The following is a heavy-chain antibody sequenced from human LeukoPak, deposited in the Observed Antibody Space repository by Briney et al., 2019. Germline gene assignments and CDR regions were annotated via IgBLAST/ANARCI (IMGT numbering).Heavy chain of an antibody. CDR3: ATHNSDYPFYYYGMGV. Sequence: GGSLRLSCAASGFTFSDYSMNWVRQAPGKGLEWVSYITSSSRTIYYADSVKGRFTISRDNAKNSLYLQMNSLRAGDTAVYYCATHNSDYPFYYYGMGVWGQGTTVTVSS. D-gene: IGHD4-11*01. CDR1: GFTFSDYS. V-gene: IGHV3-48*01. CDR2: ITSSSRTI. J-gene: IGHJ6*02.